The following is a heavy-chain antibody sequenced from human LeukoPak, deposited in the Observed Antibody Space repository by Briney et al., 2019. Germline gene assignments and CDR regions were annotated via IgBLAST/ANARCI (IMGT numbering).Heavy chain of an antibody. CDR1: GGSISSGGYY. J-gene: IGHJ4*02. D-gene: IGHD3-10*01. CDR2: IYHSGST. Sequence: PSQTLSLTCTVSGGSISSGGYYWSWIRQPPGKGLEWIGYIYHSGSTYYDPSLKSRVTVSVDRSKNQFSLKLSSVTAADTAVYYCARDNNSGSYDYWGQGTLVTVSS. CDR3: ARDNNSGSYDY. V-gene: IGHV4-30-2*01.